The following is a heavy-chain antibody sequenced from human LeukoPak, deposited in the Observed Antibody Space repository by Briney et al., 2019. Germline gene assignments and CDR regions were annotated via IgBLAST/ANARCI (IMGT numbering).Heavy chain of an antibody. CDR1: GYTFTGYY. D-gene: IGHD6-19*01. V-gene: IGHV1-2*02. CDR2: INPNSGGT. Sequence: GASVKVSCKASGYTFTGYYMHWVRQAPGQGLEWMGWINPNSGGTNYAQKFQGRVTMTRDTSISTAYMELSRLRSEDTAMYYCARVKSGSSGWYSEFDPWGQGTLVTVSS. CDR3: ARVKSGSSGWYSEFDP. J-gene: IGHJ5*02.